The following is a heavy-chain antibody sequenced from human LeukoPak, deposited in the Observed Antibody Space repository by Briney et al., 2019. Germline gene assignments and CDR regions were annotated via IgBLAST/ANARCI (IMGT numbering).Heavy chain of an antibody. CDR3: ARAWGYGSYTRFDL. CDR2: VGNSGDA. CDR1: GFRFSTYD. D-gene: IGHD1-26*01. V-gene: IGHV3-13*01. J-gene: IGHJ4*02. Sequence: PGGSLRLSCAASGFRFSTYDMHWVRQVTGRGLEWVAGVGNSGDASYPPSVKGRFIVSRENVKQSAHQEMKNVTAGDTAVYYCARAWGYGSYTRFDLWGQGILVVVS.